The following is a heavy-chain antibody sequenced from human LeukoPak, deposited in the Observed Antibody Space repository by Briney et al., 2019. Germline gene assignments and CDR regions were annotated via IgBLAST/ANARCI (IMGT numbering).Heavy chain of an antibody. V-gene: IGHV1-24*01. Sequence: ASVNVSCKVSGYTLTELSMHWVRQAPGKGLEWMGGFDPEDGETIYAQKFQGRVTMTEDTSTDTAYMELSSLRSEDTAVYYCATRVVYQLLYWYFDLWGRGTLVTVSS. J-gene: IGHJ2*01. CDR3: ATRVVYQLLYWYFDL. CDR2: FDPEDGET. CDR1: GYTLTELS. D-gene: IGHD2-2*01.